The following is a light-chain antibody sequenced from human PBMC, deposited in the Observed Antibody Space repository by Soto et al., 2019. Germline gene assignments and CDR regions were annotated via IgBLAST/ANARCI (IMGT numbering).Light chain of an antibody. V-gene: IGKV3D-15*01. Sequence: EIVMTQSPATLSVSPGERVTLSCRASQSVTSNYLAWYQQKPGQAPRLLIYDASNRATGIPARFSGSGSGTDFTLTISSLQPDDFATYYCLHYNSYSEAFGQGTKVDIK. J-gene: IGKJ1*01. CDR1: QSVTSN. CDR3: LHYNSYSEA. CDR2: DAS.